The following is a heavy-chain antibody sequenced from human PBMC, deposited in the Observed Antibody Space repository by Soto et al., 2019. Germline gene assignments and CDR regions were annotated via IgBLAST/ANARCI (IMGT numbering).Heavy chain of an antibody. D-gene: IGHD5-12*01. CDR1: GFTFSSYS. CDR3: ARWIEVGGTDY. J-gene: IGHJ4*02. CDR2: ISSSSSYI. V-gene: IGHV3-21*01. Sequence: EVQLVESGGGLVKPGGSLRLSCAASGFTFSSYSMNWVRQAPGKGLEWVSSISSSSSYIYYADSVKGRFTISRDNAKNALCLQRTSLRAVYTCVFSCARWIEVGGTDYWGQGTLVTVSS.